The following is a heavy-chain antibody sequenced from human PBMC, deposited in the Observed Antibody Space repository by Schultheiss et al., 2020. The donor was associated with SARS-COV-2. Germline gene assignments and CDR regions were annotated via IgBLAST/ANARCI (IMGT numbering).Heavy chain of an antibody. Sequence: SETLSLTCTVSGGSISSYYWSWIRQPPGKGLEWIGYIYYSGNTNYNPSLKSRVTISVDTSKNQFSLKLSSVTAADTAVYYCARGPNKPRGADWFDPWGQGTLVTVSS. J-gene: IGHJ5*02. CDR3: ARGPNKPRGADWFDP. D-gene: IGHD1-14*01. CDR2: IYYSGNT. CDR1: GGSISSYY. V-gene: IGHV4-59*01.